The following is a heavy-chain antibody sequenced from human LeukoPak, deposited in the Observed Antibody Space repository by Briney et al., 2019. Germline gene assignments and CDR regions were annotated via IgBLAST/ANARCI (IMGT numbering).Heavy chain of an antibody. V-gene: IGHV4-30-4*08. Sequence: SQTLSLTCTVSGGSIASGGYYWSWIRQLSGKGLEWIGYIYYSGTTYYNPSLKSRVTISVDTSKKQFSLKLSSVTAADTAFYYCARQRDYYDSSGQSDFDSWGQGALVTVSS. D-gene: IGHD3-22*01. CDR3: ARQRDYYDSSGQSDFDS. CDR2: IYYSGTT. CDR1: GGSIASGGYY. J-gene: IGHJ4*02.